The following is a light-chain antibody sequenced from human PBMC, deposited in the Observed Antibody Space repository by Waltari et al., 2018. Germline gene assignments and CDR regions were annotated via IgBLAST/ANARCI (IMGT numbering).Light chain of an antibody. Sequence: SSQLTQDPAVSVALGQTVRVTCQVDSLRTSYASRYQLKPGQAPVLVIYGKDNRPSGIPDRISGYSSGTTSSLTITGAQAEDEADYYCSSRNGRANQVVFAGGTKVTVL. CDR3: SSRNGRANQVV. V-gene: IGLV3-19*01. J-gene: IGLJ3*02. CDR2: GKD. CDR1: SLRTSY.